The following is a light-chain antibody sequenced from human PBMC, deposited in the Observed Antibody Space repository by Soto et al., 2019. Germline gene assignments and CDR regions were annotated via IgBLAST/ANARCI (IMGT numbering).Light chain of an antibody. CDR1: TGAVTSGHY. J-gene: IGLJ3*02. CDR2: ETT. CDR3: LVSYNGANWV. V-gene: IGLV7-46*01. Sequence: QAVVTQEPSLTVSPGGTVTLTCGSSTGAVTSGHYPYWFQQKPGQAPRTLIYETTNKESRTPARFSGSLLGGKAALTLSGAQPEDEADYYCLVSYNGANWVFGGGTQLTVL.